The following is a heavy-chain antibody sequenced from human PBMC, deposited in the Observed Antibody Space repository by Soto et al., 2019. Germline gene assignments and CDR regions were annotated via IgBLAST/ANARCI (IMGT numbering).Heavy chain of an antibody. CDR2: ISGSGGST. D-gene: IGHD4-17*01. Sequence: PGGSLRVACASPRFTSSSCAMSCVRQAPGKGLEWVSAISGSGGSTYYADSVKGRFTISRDNSKNTLYLQMNSLRAEDTAVYYCAKVGLLHDYVTYWGQGTLVTVSS. V-gene: IGHV3-23*01. CDR1: RFTSSSCA. J-gene: IGHJ4*02. CDR3: AKVGLLHDYVTY.